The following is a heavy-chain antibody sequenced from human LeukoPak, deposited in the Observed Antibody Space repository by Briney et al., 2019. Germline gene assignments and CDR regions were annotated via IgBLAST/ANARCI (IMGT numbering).Heavy chain of an antibody. Sequence: GGSLRLSCAASGFTFSSYAMSWVRQAPGKGLEWVSAISGSGGSTYYADSVKGRFTISRDNSKNTLYLQMNSLRAEDTAVYFCTTEGVAGPTKFEYWGQGTLVTVSS. CDR3: TTEGVAGPTKFEY. J-gene: IGHJ4*02. D-gene: IGHD6-19*01. V-gene: IGHV3-23*01. CDR1: GFTFSSYA. CDR2: ISGSGGST.